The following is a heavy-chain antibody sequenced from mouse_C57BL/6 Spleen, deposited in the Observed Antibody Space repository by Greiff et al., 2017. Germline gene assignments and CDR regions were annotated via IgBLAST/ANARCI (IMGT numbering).Heavy chain of an antibody. CDR1: GFNIKDYY. Sequence: VQLKQSGAELVRPGASVKLSCTASGFNIKDYYMHWVKQRPEQGLEWIGRIDPEDGDTEYAPKFQGKATMTADKSSNTAYLQLSSLTSEDTAVYYCTTWGLYYGGGYWGQGTTLTVSS. CDR3: TTWGLYYGGGY. D-gene: IGHD2-1*01. CDR2: IDPEDGDT. J-gene: IGHJ2*01. V-gene: IGHV14-1*01.